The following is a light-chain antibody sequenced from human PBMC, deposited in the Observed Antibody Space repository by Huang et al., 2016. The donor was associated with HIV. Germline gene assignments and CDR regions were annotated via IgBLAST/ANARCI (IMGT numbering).Light chain of an antibody. CDR2: GAS. CDR3: QQYDNWPPYT. CDR1: QSVSSN. J-gene: IGKJ2*01. Sequence: EIVMTQSPDTLSVSPGERATLSCRASQSVSSNLAWYQQKPGQAPRLLILGASTRATGIPARFSGSGSGTEFTLTISSLQSEDFAVYYCQQYDNWPPYTFGQGTKLEIK. V-gene: IGKV3-15*01.